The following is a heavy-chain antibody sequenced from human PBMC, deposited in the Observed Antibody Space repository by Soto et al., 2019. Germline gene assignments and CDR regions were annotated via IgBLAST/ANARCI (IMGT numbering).Heavy chain of an antibody. V-gene: IGHV1-2*04. Sequence: GASVKVSCKASGYTFTGYYMHWVRQAPGQGLEWMGWINPNSGGTNYAQKFQGWVTMTRDTSISTAYMELSRLRSDDTAVYYCARYDFWSGSRYGMDVWGQGTTVTVSS. CDR2: INPNSGGT. CDR1: GYTFTGYY. CDR3: ARYDFWSGSRYGMDV. D-gene: IGHD3-3*01. J-gene: IGHJ6*02.